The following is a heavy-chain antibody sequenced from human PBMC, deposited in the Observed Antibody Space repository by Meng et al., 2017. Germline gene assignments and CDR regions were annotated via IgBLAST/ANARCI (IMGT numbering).Heavy chain of an antibody. CDR2: IKEDGSEK. CDR1: GFTFSSYW. V-gene: IGHV3-7*01. CDR3: AREYWSGGSCYEHFDY. Sequence: GGSLRLSCGASGFTFSSYWMSWVRQAPGKGLEWVANIKEDGSEKYYVDSVKGRFTISRDNAKNSLYLQMNSLRAEDTAVYYCAREYWSGGSCYEHFDYWGQGTLVTVSS. J-gene: IGHJ4*02. D-gene: IGHD2-15*01.